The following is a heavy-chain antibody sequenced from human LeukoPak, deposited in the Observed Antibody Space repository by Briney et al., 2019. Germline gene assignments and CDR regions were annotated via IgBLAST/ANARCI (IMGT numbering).Heavy chain of an antibody. CDR1: GYISSSYG. D-gene: IGHD6-19*01. CDR3: ARRERCCSGLYEDH. Sequence: ASVKDSCKAVGYISSSYGISWVRQAPGQGLEWMGWISGYNGDTNYAQNLHDRLTMSTDTSTSTAYMELTSLRSDDTAVYYCARRERCCSGLYEDHWGQGTLVTVSS. J-gene: IGHJ1*01. CDR2: ISGYNGDT. V-gene: IGHV1-18*01.